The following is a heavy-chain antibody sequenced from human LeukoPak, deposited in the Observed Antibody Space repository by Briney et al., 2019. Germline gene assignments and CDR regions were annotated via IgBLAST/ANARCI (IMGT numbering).Heavy chain of an antibody. CDR3: ARHRAHWDTYYFDY. J-gene: IGHJ4*02. CDR2: IYYSGST. Sequence: PSKTLSLTCTVSGGSISSSSYSWGWIRQPPGKGLEWIGSIYYSGSTYYNPSLKSRVTISVDTSKNQFSLKLSSVTAADTAVYYCARHRAHWDTYYFDYWGQGTLVIVSS. V-gene: IGHV4-39*01. CDR1: GGSISSSSYS. D-gene: IGHD1/OR15-1a*01.